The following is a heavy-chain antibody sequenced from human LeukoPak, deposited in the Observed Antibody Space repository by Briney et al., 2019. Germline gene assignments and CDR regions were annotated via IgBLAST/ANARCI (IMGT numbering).Heavy chain of an antibody. Sequence: SVKVSCKASGGTFSSYAISWVRQAPGQGLEWMGGIIPIFGTANYAQKFQGRVPITADESTSTAYMELSSLRSEDTAVYYCARDRAARAGDAFDLWGQGTMVTVSS. V-gene: IGHV1-69*01. CDR2: IIPIFGTA. CDR1: GGTFSSYA. CDR3: ARDRAARAGDAFDL. D-gene: IGHD6-6*01. J-gene: IGHJ3*01.